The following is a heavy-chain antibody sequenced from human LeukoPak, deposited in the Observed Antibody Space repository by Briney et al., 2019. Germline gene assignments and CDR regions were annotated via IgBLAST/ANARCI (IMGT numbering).Heavy chain of an antibody. CDR3: ARDLIWFGEAGIDY. Sequence: GGSLRLSRAASGFTFSSYWMSWVRQAPGKGLEWVANIKQDGSEKYYVDSVKGRFTISRDNAKNSLYLQMNSLRAEDTAVYYCARDLIWFGEAGIDYWGQGTLVTVSS. CDR1: GFTFSSYW. J-gene: IGHJ4*02. D-gene: IGHD3-10*01. CDR2: IKQDGSEK. V-gene: IGHV3-7*01.